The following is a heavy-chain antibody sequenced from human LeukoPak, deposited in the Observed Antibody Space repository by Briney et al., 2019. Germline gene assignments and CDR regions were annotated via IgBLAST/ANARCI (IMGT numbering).Heavy chain of an antibody. CDR2: IYYSGST. J-gene: IGHJ4*02. Sequence: SETLSPTCTVSGGSIGSSSYYWGWIRQPPGKGLEWIGSIYYSGSTYYNPSLKSRVTISVDTSKNQFSLKLSSVTAADTAVYYCARHLTSGWYEFDYWGQGTLVTVSS. CDR3: ARHLTSGWYEFDY. CDR1: GGSIGSSSYY. D-gene: IGHD6-19*01. V-gene: IGHV4-39*01.